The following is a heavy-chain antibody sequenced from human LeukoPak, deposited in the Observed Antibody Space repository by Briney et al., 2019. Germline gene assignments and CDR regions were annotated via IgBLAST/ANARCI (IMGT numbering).Heavy chain of an antibody. V-gene: IGHV3-30*02. J-gene: IGHJ4*02. D-gene: IGHD4-17*01. CDR3: AKDTGDGDSNFDY. CDR1: GFTFRSYW. CDR2: IRYDGSNK. Sequence: PGGSLRLSCAASGFTFRSYWMSWVRQAPGKGLEWVAFIRYDGSNKYYADSVKGRFTISRDNSKNTLYLLMNSLRAEDTAVYYCAKDTGDGDSNFDYWGQGTLVTVSS.